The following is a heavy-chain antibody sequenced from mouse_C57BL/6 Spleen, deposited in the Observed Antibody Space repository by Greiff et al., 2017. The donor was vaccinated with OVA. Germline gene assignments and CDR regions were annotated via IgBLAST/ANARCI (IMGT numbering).Heavy chain of an antibody. V-gene: IGHV5-17*01. CDR3: ARLDYGSSDY. CDR1: GFTFSDYG. J-gene: IGHJ2*01. Sequence: DVQLQESGGGLVKPGGSLKLSCAASGFTFSDYGMHWVRQAPEKGLEWVAYISSGSSTIYYADTVKGRFTISRDNAKNTLFLQMTSLRSEDTAMYYCARLDYGSSDYWGQGTTLTVSS. CDR2: ISSGSSTI. D-gene: IGHD1-1*01.